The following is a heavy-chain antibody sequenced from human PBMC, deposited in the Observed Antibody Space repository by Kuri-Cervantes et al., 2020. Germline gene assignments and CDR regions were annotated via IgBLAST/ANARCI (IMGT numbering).Heavy chain of an antibody. CDR3: ARSSTVTTPYYYYGMDV. D-gene: IGHD4-17*01. CDR2: MNPNSGNT. CDR1: GYTFTSYD. Sequence: ASVKVSCKACGYTFTSYDINWVRQATGQGLEWMGWMNPNSGNTDYAQKFQVRVTMTTDTSTSTDYMELGSLRSDSTAVYYCARSSTVTTPYYYYGMDVWGQGTTVTVSS. J-gene: IGHJ6*02. V-gene: IGHV1-8*01.